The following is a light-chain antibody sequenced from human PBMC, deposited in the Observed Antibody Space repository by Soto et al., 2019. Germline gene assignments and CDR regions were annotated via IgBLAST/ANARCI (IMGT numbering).Light chain of an antibody. J-gene: IGLJ1*01. CDR2: DVN. CDR3: SSYTSSSPYV. V-gene: IGLV2-18*02. Sequence: QSALTQPPSVSGSPGQSVTISCTGTGSDIGTFNRVSWYQQPPGTAPKLLIYDVNNRPSGVPDRFSGSKSGNTASLTISGLQAEDEADYYCSSYTSSSPYVFGTGTKVTVL. CDR1: GSDIGTFNR.